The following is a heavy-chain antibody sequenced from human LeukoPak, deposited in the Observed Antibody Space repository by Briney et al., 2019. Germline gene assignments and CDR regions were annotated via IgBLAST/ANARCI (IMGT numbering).Heavy chain of an antibody. V-gene: IGHV1-18*01. CDR3: ARGGNYYDSSVYPIDY. CDR1: GYTFTIYG. J-gene: IGHJ4*02. Sequence: ASVKVSCKASGYTFTIYGISWVRQAPGQGLEWMGWISAYNGNTNYAQKLQGRVTMTTDTSTSAAYMELRSLRSDDTAVYYCARGGNYYDSSVYPIDYWGQGTLVTVSS. CDR2: ISAYNGNT. D-gene: IGHD3-22*01.